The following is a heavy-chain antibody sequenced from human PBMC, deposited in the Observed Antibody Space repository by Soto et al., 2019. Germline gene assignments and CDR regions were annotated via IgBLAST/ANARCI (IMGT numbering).Heavy chain of an antibody. D-gene: IGHD2-2*01. Sequence: GVLRLSCAASGFTFSGSAMHWVRQASGKGLEWVGRIRSKANSYATAYAASVKGRFTISRDDSKNTAYLQMNSLKTEDTAVYYCTRPPGSSTNGVDYWGQGTLVTVSS. J-gene: IGHJ4*02. CDR3: TRPPGSSTNGVDY. CDR2: IRSKANSYAT. CDR1: GFTFSGSA. V-gene: IGHV3-73*01.